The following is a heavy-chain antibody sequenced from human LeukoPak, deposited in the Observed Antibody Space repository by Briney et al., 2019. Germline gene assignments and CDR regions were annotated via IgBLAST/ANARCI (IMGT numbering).Heavy chain of an antibody. Sequence: GGSLRLSCAPSGFTFSSYAMSWVRHATGRGLEWVSAISGSGGSTYYADSVKGRFTISRDNSKNTLYLQMNSLRAEDTAVYYCAKEKRSSGWYDWGQGTLVTVSS. CDR2: ISGSGGST. CDR3: AKEKRSSGWYD. J-gene: IGHJ4*02. D-gene: IGHD6-19*01. CDR1: GFTFSSYA. V-gene: IGHV3-23*01.